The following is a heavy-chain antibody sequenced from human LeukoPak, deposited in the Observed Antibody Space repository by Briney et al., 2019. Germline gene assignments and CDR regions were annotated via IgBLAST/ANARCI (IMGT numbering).Heavy chain of an antibody. J-gene: IGHJ5*02. D-gene: IGHD3-9*01. V-gene: IGHV4-59*08. CDR2: ISYSGST. CDR3: ARHVRGLYYDLLTTEFDP. CDR1: GGSISSYL. Sequence: SETLSLTCTVSGGSISSYLWSWIRQPPGKGLEWIGYISYSGSTDYNPSLKSRVTILVDTSKNQFSLKLSSVTAADTAVYCCARHVRGLYYDLLTTEFDPWGQGTLVTVSS.